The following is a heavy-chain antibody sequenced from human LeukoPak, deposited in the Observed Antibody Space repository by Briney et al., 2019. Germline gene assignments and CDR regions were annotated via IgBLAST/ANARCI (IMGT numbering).Heavy chain of an antibody. CDR1: GGSFSGWY. V-gene: IGHV4-34*01. Sequence: SETLSLTCAVYGGSFSGWYWSWIRQTPGKGLEWIGEITHSGATEYNPSLKTRVTILADTSKKQFSLKLTSVTAADTAVYYCARGIGFSSGWTSVDSWGQGTLVTVSS. CDR3: ARGIGFSSGWTSVDS. CDR2: ITHSGAT. D-gene: IGHD6-19*01. J-gene: IGHJ4*02.